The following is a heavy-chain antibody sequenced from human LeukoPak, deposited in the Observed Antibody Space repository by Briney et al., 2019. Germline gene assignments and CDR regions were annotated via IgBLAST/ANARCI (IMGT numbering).Heavy chain of an antibody. V-gene: IGHV4-39*01. CDR2: IYYSEST. D-gene: IGHD3-10*01. Sequence: SETLSLTCTVSGGSINTDYWSWIRQPPGQGLERIGSIYYSESTYYNPSLTSRVTISVDTSKNQFSLKLSSVTAAATAVYYCARTRYYYNSRSYGAPYYFDYWGQGTLVTVSS. CDR3: ARTRYYYNSRSYGAPYYFDY. J-gene: IGHJ4*02. CDR1: GGSINTDY.